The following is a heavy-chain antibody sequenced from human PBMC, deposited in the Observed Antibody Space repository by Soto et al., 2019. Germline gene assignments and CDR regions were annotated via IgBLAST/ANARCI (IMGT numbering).Heavy chain of an antibody. CDR3: ARSLVVVAATDYYGMDV. V-gene: IGHV1-3*01. J-gene: IGHJ6*02. Sequence: ASVKVSCKASGYTFTSYAMHWVRQAPGQRLEWMGWINAGNGNTKYSQKFQGRVTITRDTSASTAYMELSSLRSEDTAVYYCARSLVVVAATDYYGMDVWGQGTTVTSP. CDR2: INAGNGNT. CDR1: GYTFTSYA. D-gene: IGHD2-15*01.